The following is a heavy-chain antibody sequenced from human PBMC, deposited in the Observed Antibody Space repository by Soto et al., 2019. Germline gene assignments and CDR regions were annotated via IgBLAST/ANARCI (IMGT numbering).Heavy chain of an antibody. CDR2: INPNSGGT. CDR3: ARDRKVLLWFGEPLDWLEP. J-gene: IGHJ5*02. Sequence: ASVKISCKASGYTFTGYYMHWVRQAPGQGLEWMGWINPNSGGTNYAQKFRGRVTMTRDTSISTAYMELSRLRSDDTAVYYCARDRKVLLWFGEPLDWLEPWGQGSLVTVSS. CDR1: GYTFTGYY. V-gene: IGHV1-2*02. D-gene: IGHD3-10*01.